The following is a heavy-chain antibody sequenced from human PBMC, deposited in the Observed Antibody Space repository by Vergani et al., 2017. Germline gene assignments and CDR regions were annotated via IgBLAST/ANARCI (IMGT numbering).Heavy chain of an antibody. CDR2: ISYDGSNK. D-gene: IGHD5-18*01. CDR3: ARAERGYSYGTHIDV. J-gene: IGHJ6*03. Sequence: QVQLVESGGGVVQPGRSLRLSCAASGFTFSSYAMHWVRQAPGKGLEWVAVISYDGSNKYYADSVKGRFTISRDNSKNTLYLQMNSLRAEDTAVYYCARAERGYSYGTHIDVWGKGTTVTVSS. V-gene: IGHV3-30-3*01. CDR1: GFTFSSYA.